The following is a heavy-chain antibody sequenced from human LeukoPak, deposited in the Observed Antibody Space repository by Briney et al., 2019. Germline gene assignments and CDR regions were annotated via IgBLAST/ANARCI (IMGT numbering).Heavy chain of an antibody. V-gene: IGHV1-2*02. CDR1: GYTFTGYY. D-gene: IGHD3-10*01. CDR2: INPNSGGT. CDR3: ARAFDYYGSGCYYTYNWFDP. Sequence: ASVKVSCKASGYTFTGYYMHWVRQAPGQGLEWMGWINPNSGGTNYAQKFQGRVTMTRDTSISTAYMELSRLRSDDTAVYYCARAFDYYGSGCYYTYNWFDPWGQGTLVTVSS. J-gene: IGHJ5*02.